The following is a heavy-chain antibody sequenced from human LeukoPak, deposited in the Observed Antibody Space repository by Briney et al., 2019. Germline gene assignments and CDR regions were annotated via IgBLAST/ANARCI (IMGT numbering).Heavy chain of an antibody. V-gene: IGHV3-15*01. J-gene: IGHJ4*02. CDR2: IKSKTDGGTT. CDR1: GFTFSNAW. Sequence: GGSLRLSCAAYGFTFSNAWMSWVRQAPGKGVEWVGRIKSKTDGGTTDYAAPVKGRFTISGDDSKNTLYLQMNSLKTEDTAVYYCTTAGTYYYDSSGYYRIDYWGQGTLVTVSS. D-gene: IGHD3-22*01. CDR3: TTAGTYYYDSSGYYRIDY.